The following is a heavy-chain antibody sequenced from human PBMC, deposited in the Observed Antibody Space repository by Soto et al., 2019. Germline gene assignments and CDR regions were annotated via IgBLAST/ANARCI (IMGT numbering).Heavy chain of an antibody. J-gene: IGHJ3*02. Sequence: ASVKVSCKASGFTFTSSAMQWVRQARGQRLEWIGWIVVGSGNTNYAQKFQERVTITRDMSTSTAYMELSSLRSEDTAVYYCAAHYYYGSGSYYNPPGAFDIWGQGTMVTVS. D-gene: IGHD3-10*01. V-gene: IGHV1-58*02. CDR1: GFTFTSSA. CDR3: AAHYYYGSGSYYNPPGAFDI. CDR2: IVVGSGNT.